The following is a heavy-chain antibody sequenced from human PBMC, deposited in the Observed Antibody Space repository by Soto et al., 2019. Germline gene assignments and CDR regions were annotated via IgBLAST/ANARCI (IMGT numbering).Heavy chain of an antibody. CDR1: GFTFSSYA. J-gene: IGHJ4*02. D-gene: IGHD6-13*01. Sequence: PGGSLRLSCAASGFTFSSYAMSWVRQAPGRGLEWVSGISGTGGSTYYADSVQGRFTISRDNSKNTLYLQMNSLRVEDTAVYYCAKDPRYSSSWYYFDYWGQGTLVTVSS. V-gene: IGHV3-23*01. CDR3: AKDPRYSSSWYYFDY. CDR2: ISGTGGST.